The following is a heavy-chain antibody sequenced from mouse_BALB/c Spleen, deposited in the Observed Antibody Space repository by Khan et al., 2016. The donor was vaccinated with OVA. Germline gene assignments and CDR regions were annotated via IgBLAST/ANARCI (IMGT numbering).Heavy chain of an antibody. CDR1: GYTFINYW. J-gene: IGHJ2*01. CDR2: INPSTGYT. D-gene: IGHD1-1*01. CDR3: ARGGLRCDFDY. Sequence: VELVESGAELAKPGASVKMSCKASGYTFINYWILWVKQRPGQGLEWIGYINPSTGYTEYNQNFKDKATLTADKSSSTAYMQLSSLTSEDSAVYYCARGGLRCDFDYWGQGTTLTVSS. V-gene: IGHV1-7*01.